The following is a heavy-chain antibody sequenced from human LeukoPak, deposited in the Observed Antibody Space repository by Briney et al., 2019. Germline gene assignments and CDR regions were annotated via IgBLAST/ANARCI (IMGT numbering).Heavy chain of an antibody. Sequence: SETLSLTCTVSGGSISSGSYYWSWIRQPAGKGLEWIGRIYTSGSTNYNPSLKSRVTISVDTSKNQFSLTVSSVTAADTAVYYCARDGSYGSGTYYQDYWGQGTLVTVSS. D-gene: IGHD3-10*01. CDR3: ARDGSYGSGTYYQDY. V-gene: IGHV4-61*02. CDR2: IYTSGST. J-gene: IGHJ4*02. CDR1: GGSISSGSYY.